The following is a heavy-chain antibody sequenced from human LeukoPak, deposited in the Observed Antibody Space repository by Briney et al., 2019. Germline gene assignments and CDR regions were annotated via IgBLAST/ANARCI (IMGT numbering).Heavy chain of an antibody. Sequence: PSETLSLTCTVSGGSISSYYWSWIRQPPGKGLEWIGYIYFSGSTNYNPSLKSRVTISVDTSKNQFSLKLSSVTAADTAVYYCARGVPYYYDSSGYYSSAFDIWGQGTMVTVSS. D-gene: IGHD3-22*01. CDR3: ARGVPYYYDSSGYYSSAFDI. CDR2: IYFSGST. J-gene: IGHJ3*02. CDR1: GGSISSYY. V-gene: IGHV4-59*01.